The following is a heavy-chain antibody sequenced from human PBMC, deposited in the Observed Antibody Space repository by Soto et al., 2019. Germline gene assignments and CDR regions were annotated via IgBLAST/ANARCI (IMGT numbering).Heavy chain of an antibody. V-gene: IGHV4-39*01. J-gene: IGHJ4*02. D-gene: IGHD3-3*01. CDR3: ARHRRIFGVVIITLIFDY. Sequence: SETLSLTCTVSGGSISSSSYYWGWIRQPPGKGLEWIGSIYYSGSTYYNPSLKSRATISVDTSKNQFSLKLSSVTAADTAVYYCARHRRIFGVVIITLIFDYWGQGTLVTVSS. CDR2: IYYSGST. CDR1: GGSISSSSYY.